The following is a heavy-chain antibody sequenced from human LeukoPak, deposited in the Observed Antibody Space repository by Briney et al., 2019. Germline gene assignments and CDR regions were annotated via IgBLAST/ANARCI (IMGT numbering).Heavy chain of an antibody. CDR1: GFTFSSYA. D-gene: IGHD3-22*01. Sequence: PGGSLRLSCAASGFTFSSYAMSWVRQAPGKGLEWVSAISGSGGSTYYADSVKGRFTISRDNSKNTLYLQMNSLRAEDTAVYYCATERSSGYYYEYYFDYWGQGTLVTVSS. CDR3: ATERSSGYYYEYYFDY. V-gene: IGHV3-23*01. J-gene: IGHJ4*02. CDR2: ISGSGGST.